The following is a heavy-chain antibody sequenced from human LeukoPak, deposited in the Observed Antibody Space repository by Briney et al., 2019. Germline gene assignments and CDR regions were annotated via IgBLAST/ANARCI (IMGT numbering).Heavy chain of an antibody. D-gene: IGHD2-2*01. CDR1: GYTFTSYG. CDR2: ISAYNGNT. Sequence: ASVKVSCKASGYTFTSYGISWVRQARGQGLEWMGWISAYNGNTNYAQKLQGRVTMTTDTSTSTAYMELRSLRSDDTAVYYCARVWRGYCSSTSCPVGHFDYWGQGTLVTVSS. J-gene: IGHJ4*02. V-gene: IGHV1-18*01. CDR3: ARVWRGYCSSTSCPVGHFDY.